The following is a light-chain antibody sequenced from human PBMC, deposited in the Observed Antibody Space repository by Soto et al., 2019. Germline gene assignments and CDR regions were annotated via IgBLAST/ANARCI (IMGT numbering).Light chain of an antibody. Sequence: DIQMTQSPSSLSASVGDRVTITCQASQDISNYLNWYQQKPGKAPKLLIYDASNLETGVPSMFSGSGSETAFTFTISSLQPEDIATYYCQQYDNRPYTFGQGTKLEIK. V-gene: IGKV1-33*01. CDR2: DAS. CDR1: QDISNY. CDR3: QQYDNRPYT. J-gene: IGKJ2*01.